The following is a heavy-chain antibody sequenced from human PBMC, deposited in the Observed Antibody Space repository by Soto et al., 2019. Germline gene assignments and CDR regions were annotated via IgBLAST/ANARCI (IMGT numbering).Heavy chain of an antibody. Sequence: GGSLRLSCNASGFTFSDFGMHWVRQAPGKGLEWVSAIWYDGSYQYYADSVRGRFTTSRDNSNNTLLLEMNSLRVEDTAVYYCARDRLIAYGAKIAPDHWGQGALVTVSS. CDR1: GFTFSDFG. J-gene: IGHJ5*02. CDR3: ARDRLIAYGAKIAPDH. D-gene: IGHD3-16*01. V-gene: IGHV3-33*01. CDR2: IWYDGSYQ.